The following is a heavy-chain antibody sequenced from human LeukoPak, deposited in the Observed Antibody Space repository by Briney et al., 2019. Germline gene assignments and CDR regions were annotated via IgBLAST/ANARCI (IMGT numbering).Heavy chain of an antibody. Sequence: SETLSLTCTVSAGSISSYYWSWIRQPAGKGLEWIGRLYTSGSTDYNPSLKSRVTMSLDTSKKQFSLNLSSVTAADTAVYYCVRDRPYYYGLDVWGQGTTVTVSS. D-gene: IGHD6-6*01. CDR3: VRDRPYYYGLDV. V-gene: IGHV4-4*07. CDR1: AGSISSYY. J-gene: IGHJ6*02. CDR2: LYTSGST.